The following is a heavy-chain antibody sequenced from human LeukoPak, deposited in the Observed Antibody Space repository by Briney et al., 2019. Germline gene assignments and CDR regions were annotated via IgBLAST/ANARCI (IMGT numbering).Heavy chain of an antibody. J-gene: IGHJ4*02. D-gene: IGHD1-26*01. CDR1: GFTFSSYW. V-gene: IGHV3-7*04. Sequence: GGSLRLSCAASGFTFSSYWMSWVRQAPGKGLEWVANIRQDGSEKYYVDSVKGRFTISRDNAKNSLYLQMNSLRAEDTAVYYCARDEPNLYSGSLGWGQGTLVTVSS. CDR3: ARDEPNLYSGSLG. CDR2: IRQDGSEK.